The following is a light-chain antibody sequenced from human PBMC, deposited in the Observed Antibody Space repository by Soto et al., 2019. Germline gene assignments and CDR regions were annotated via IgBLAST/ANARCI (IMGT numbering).Light chain of an antibody. CDR1: TSDVGSYSR. CDR2: DVN. Sequence: QSVLTQPPSVSGSPGQSVTISCTGTTSDVGSYSRVSWYQQPPGTAPKLMIYDVNNRPSGVPDRFSGSKSGNTASLTISGLQAEDEADYYCNSYTTRSTYVFGSGTKLTVL. J-gene: IGLJ1*01. CDR3: NSYTTRSTYV. V-gene: IGLV2-18*02.